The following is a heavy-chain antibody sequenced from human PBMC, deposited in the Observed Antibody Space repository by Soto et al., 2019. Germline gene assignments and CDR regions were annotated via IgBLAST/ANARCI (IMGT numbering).Heavy chain of an antibody. CDR1: GFTFDDYT. V-gene: IGHV3-43*01. J-gene: IGHJ6*02. Sequence: VQLVESGGVVVQPGGSLRLSCAASGFTFDDYTMHWVRQAPGKGLEWVSLISWDGGSTYYADSVKGRFTISRDNSKNSLYLQMNSLRTEDTALYYCAKGGGYCSGGSCYSVRYYYYYGMDVWGQGTTVTVSS. CDR2: ISWDGGST. CDR3: AKGGGYCSGGSCYSVRYYYYYGMDV. D-gene: IGHD2-15*01.